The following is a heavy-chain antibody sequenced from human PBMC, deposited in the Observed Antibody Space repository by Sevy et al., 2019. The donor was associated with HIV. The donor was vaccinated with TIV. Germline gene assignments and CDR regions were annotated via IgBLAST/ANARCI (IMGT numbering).Heavy chain of an antibody. CDR3: GNGVSAEYFQH. V-gene: IGHV2-5*01. Sequence: SGPTLVKPTQTLTLTCTFSGFSLSTSGVGVGWIRQPPGKALEWLAVIYWNDDKRYSPSLKSRLTITKDTSKNQVVLTMTNMDPVDTATYYCGNGVSAEYFQHWGQGTLVTVSS. CDR2: IYWNDDK. J-gene: IGHJ1*01. CDR1: GFSLSTSGVG.